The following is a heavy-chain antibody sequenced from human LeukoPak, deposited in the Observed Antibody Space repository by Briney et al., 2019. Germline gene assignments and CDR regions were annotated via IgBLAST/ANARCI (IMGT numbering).Heavy chain of an antibody. D-gene: IGHD1-26*01. Sequence: PGRSLRLSCAASGFTFSSYAMHWVRQAPGKGLEWVAVISYDGSNKYYADSVKGRFTFSRDNSKNTLYLQMNSLRAEDTAVYYCAREYSGSPSGAFDIWGQGTMVTVSS. CDR1: GFTFSSYA. J-gene: IGHJ3*02. CDR3: AREYSGSPSGAFDI. CDR2: ISYDGSNK. V-gene: IGHV3-30*01.